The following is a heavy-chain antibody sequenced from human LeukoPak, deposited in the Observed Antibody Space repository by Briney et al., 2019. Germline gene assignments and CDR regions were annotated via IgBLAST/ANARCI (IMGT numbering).Heavy chain of an antibody. Sequence: SETLSLTCTVSSHSITNNYFGWIRQSPGKGLEWIGSISQRQITYYSPSLRSRVTVSRETSNKQFSLRLTSVTAGDTAIYYCAREGWSYFDYWGQGTLVTVSS. CDR3: AREGWSYFDY. J-gene: IGHJ4*02. D-gene: IGHD6-19*01. CDR1: SHSITNNYF. V-gene: IGHV4-38-2*02. CDR2: ISQRQIT.